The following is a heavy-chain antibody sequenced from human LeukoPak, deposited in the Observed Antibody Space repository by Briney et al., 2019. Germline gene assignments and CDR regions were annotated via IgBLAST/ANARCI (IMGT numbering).Heavy chain of an antibody. CDR3: ARVGLWFGELLYAFDI. J-gene: IGHJ3*02. CDR1: GGTFSSYA. CDR2: IIPIFGTA. D-gene: IGHD3-10*01. Sequence: SVKVSCKASGGTFSSYAISWVRQAPGQGLEWMGGIIPIFGTANYAQKFQGRVTMTRNTSISTAYMELSSLRSEDTAVYYCARVGLWFGELLYAFDIWGQGTMVTVSS. V-gene: IGHV1-69*05.